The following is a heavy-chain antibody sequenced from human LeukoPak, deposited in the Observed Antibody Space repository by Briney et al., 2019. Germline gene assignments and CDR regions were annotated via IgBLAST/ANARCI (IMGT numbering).Heavy chain of an antibody. D-gene: IGHD6-13*01. J-gene: IGHJ3*02. CDR1: GYSISSGYY. CDR2: IYHSGST. CDR3: ARDRTSGIAAAGTGDAFDI. Sequence: SETLSLTCSVSGYSISSGYYWGWIRQPPGKGLEWIGSIYHSGSTYYNPSLKSRVTISVDKSKNQFSLKLSSVTAADTAVYYCARDRTSGIAAAGTGDAFDIWGQGTMVTVSS. V-gene: IGHV4-38-2*02.